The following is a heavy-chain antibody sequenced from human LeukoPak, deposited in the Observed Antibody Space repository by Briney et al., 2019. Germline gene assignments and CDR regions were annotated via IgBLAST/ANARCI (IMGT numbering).Heavy chain of an antibody. CDR1: GFTFSTYTYS. D-gene: IGHD3-9*01. V-gene: IGHV3-21*01. Sequence: PGGSLRLSCAASGFTFSTYTYSMNWVRQAPGKGLEWVSSITSGSTYIYYADSVKGRFTISRGTAKNSLYLQMNTLSVEDTAVYYCARGGRGILTGYYPQWGQGTLVTVSS. J-gene: IGHJ4*02. CDR3: ARGGRGILTGYYPQ. CDR2: ITSGSTYI.